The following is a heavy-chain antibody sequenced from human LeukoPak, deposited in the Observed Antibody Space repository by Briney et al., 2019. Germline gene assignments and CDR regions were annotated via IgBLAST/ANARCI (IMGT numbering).Heavy chain of an antibody. D-gene: IGHD2-15*01. V-gene: IGHV3-74*01. CDR1: GFTFSSYW. CDR3: AREVCSGGSCYSDY. CDR2: INSDGSST. J-gene: IGHJ4*02. Sequence: GGSLRLSCAASGFTFSSYWMHWVRQAPGKGLLWVSRINSDGSSTSYADSVKGRFTISRDNAKNTLYLQMNSLRAEDTAVYYCAREVCSGGSCYSDYWGQGTLVTVSS.